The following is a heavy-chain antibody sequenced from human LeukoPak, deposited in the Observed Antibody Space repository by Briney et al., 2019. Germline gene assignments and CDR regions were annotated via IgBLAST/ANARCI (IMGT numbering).Heavy chain of an antibody. Sequence: PSQTLSLTCTVSGGSISSGGYYWSWIRQHPGKGLEWIGYIYYSGSTYYNPSLKSRVTISVDTSKNQFSLKLSSVTAADTAVYYYAREREGTEGSGTWSYWGQGTLVTVSS. D-gene: IGHD1-26*01. J-gene: IGHJ4*02. CDR3: AREREGTEGSGTWSY. V-gene: IGHV4-31*03. CDR2: IYYSGST. CDR1: GGSISSGGYY.